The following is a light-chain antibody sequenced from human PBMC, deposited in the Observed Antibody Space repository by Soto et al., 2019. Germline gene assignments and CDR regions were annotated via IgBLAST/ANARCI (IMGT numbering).Light chain of an antibody. J-gene: IGLJ1*01. CDR1: TSDVGSDNF. CDR3: SSYGSTITLYV. CDR2: EVS. Sequence: QSVLTQPASVSGSPGQSITISCTGTTSDVGSDNFVSWYQQHPGKAPKLMIYEVSKRPSGVSNRFSGSKSGNTASLTISGLQAEDEADYYCSSYGSTITLYVFGTGTKVTVL. V-gene: IGLV2-23*02.